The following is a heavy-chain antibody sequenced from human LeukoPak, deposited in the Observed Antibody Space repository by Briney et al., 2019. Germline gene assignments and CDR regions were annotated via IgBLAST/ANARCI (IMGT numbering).Heavy chain of an antibody. CDR1: GGSISSSSYY. Sequence: SETLSLTCNVSGGSISSSSYYWGWIRQPPGKGLEWIGSIYYSGSTYYNPSLKSRITISVDTSKNQFSLKLSSVTAADTAVYYCASSSYDFRDYYYYYGMDVWGQGTTVTVSS. D-gene: IGHD3/OR15-3a*01. CDR3: ASSSYDFRDYYYYYGMDV. CDR2: IYYSGST. J-gene: IGHJ6*02. V-gene: IGHV4-39*01.